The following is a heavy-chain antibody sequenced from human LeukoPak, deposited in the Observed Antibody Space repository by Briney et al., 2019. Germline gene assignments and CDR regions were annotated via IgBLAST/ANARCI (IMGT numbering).Heavy chain of an antibody. D-gene: IGHD6-13*01. CDR2: ISYDGSNK. CDR1: GFSFTTYA. V-gene: IGHV3-30*09. CDR3: VRGSYSSGWYWYLDY. Sequence: SGGSLRLSCAASGFSFTTYAFHWVRQPPGKGLEWVALISYDGSNKYFTASVEGRFAISRDDSKNTLTLYLNSLRPDDTAVYFCVRGSYSSGWYWYLDYWGQGALVTVSS. J-gene: IGHJ4*02.